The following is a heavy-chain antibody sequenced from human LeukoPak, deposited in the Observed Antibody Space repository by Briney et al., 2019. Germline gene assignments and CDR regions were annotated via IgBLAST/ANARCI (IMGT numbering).Heavy chain of an antibody. V-gene: IGHV3-23*01. CDR2: ISGSGGST. Sequence: AGGSLRLSCAASGFTFSSYGMSWVRQAPGKGLEWVSAISGSGGSTYYADSGKGRFTISRDNSKNTLYLQMNSLRAEDTAVYYCAKLAYDILTGYYTPYWYFDLWGRGTLVTVSS. D-gene: IGHD3-9*01. J-gene: IGHJ2*01. CDR3: AKLAYDILTGYYTPYWYFDL. CDR1: GFTFSSYG.